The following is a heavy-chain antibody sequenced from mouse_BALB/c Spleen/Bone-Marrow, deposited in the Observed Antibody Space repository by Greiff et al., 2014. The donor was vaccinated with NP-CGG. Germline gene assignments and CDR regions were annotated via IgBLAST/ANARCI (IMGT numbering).Heavy chain of an antibody. CDR3: ARDVGNYYAMDY. CDR2: INPYTGET. Sequence: EVQLQQSGPELVKPGASMKISCKASGFSFTGYTMNWVKQSHGKNLEWIGLINPYTGETSYNQKFKGKATLTVDKSSSTAYMELLSLTSEDSAAYYCARDVGNYYAMDYWGQGTSVTVSS. V-gene: IGHV1-26*01. J-gene: IGHJ4*01. CDR1: GFSFTGYT. D-gene: IGHD2-1*01.